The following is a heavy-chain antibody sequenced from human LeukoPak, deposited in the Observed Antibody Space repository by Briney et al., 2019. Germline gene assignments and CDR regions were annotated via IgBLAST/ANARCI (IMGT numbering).Heavy chain of an antibody. CDR1: GGTVSSYA. J-gene: IGHJ4*02. V-gene: IGHV1-69*01. D-gene: IGHD3-3*01. CDR2: IIPIFGTA. Sequence: SVKVSCKASGGTVSSYAISWVRQAPGQGLEWMGGIIPIFGTANYAQKFQGRVTITADESTSTAYMELSSLRSEDTAVYYCARGYDFWSGYYDYWGQGTLVTVSS. CDR3: ARGYDFWSGYYDY.